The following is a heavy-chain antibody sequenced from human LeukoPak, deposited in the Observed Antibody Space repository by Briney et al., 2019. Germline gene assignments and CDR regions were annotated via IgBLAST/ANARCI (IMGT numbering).Heavy chain of an antibody. D-gene: IGHD2-15*01. J-gene: IGHJ5*02. Sequence: PSETLSLTCTVSGGSISSGGYYWSWIRQHPGKGLEWIGYTYYSGSTYYNPSLKSRVTISVDTSKNQFSLKLSSVTAADTAVYYCARYWWSGAAPGSWFDPWGQGTLVTVSS. CDR2: TYYSGST. V-gene: IGHV4-31*03. CDR1: GGSISSGGYY. CDR3: ARYWWSGAAPGSWFDP.